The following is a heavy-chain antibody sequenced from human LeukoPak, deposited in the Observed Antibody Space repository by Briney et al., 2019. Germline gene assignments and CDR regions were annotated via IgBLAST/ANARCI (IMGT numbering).Heavy chain of an antibody. CDR3: TRDRGYQWLVPFDY. CDR1: GFNFGDYA. D-gene: IGHD6-19*01. CDR2: IRSKASGGTT. J-gene: IGHJ4*01. V-gene: IGHV3-49*04. Sequence: GGSLRLSCTASGFNFGDYAMTWVRQAPGKGLEWVGFIRSKASGGTTEYAASVKGRFTVSRDDSKSIAYLQMNSLKNEDTAIYYCTRDRGYQWLVPFDYWGHGTLVTVSS.